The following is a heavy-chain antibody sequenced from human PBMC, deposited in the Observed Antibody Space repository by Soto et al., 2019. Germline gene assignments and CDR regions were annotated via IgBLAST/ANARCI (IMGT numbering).Heavy chain of an antibody. CDR3: AKDLLEVYAILYYGMDV. CDR1: GFTFSSYG. Sequence: GGSLRLSCAASGFTFSSYGMHWVRQAPGKGLEWVAVISYDGSNKYYADSVKGRFTISRDNSKNTLYLQMNGLRAEDTAVYYCAKDLLEVYAILYYGMDVWGQGTTVTVSS. D-gene: IGHD2-8*01. J-gene: IGHJ6*02. CDR2: ISYDGSNK. V-gene: IGHV3-30*18.